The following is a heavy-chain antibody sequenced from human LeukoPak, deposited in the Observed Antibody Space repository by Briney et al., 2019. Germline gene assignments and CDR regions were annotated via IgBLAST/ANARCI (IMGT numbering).Heavy chain of an antibody. CDR1: GFTFSSYG. V-gene: IGHV3-33*06. J-gene: IGHJ4*02. CDR3: AKEGSGSYYAPYYFDY. Sequence: GGSLRLSCAASGFTFSSYGMHWVRQAPGKGLEWVAVIWYDGSNKYYADSVKGRFTISRDNSKNTLYLQMNSLRAEDTAAYYCAKEGSGSYYAPYYFDYWGQGTLATVSS. D-gene: IGHD1-26*01. CDR2: IWYDGSNK.